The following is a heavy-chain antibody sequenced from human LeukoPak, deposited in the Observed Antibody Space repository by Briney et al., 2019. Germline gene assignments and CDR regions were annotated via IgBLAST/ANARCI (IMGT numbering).Heavy chain of an antibody. CDR3: ASEAGDY. V-gene: IGHV3-21*01. CDR1: GFTFSSHS. CDR2: ISSSSSYI. Sequence: PGGSLRLSCAASGFTFSSHSMNWVRQAPAKGLEWVSSISSSSSYIYYADSVKGRFTISRDNAKNSLYLQMNSLRAEDTAVYYCASEAGDYWGQGTLVTVSS. J-gene: IGHJ4*02.